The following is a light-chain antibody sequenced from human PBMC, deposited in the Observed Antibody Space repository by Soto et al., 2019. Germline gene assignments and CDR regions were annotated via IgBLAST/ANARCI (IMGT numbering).Light chain of an antibody. CDR1: QDVSNN. Sequence: DIQMTQSPSSLSASVGDRVTITCQASQDVSNNLHWFQQKHGKAPRLLIYDASILETGVPSRFTGSGFGEEFSFTISSLQPEYIQTYYFQRYDHLPLTFGRGTRVQSK. CDR2: DAS. J-gene: IGKJ4*01. V-gene: IGKV1-33*01. CDR3: QRYDHLPLT.